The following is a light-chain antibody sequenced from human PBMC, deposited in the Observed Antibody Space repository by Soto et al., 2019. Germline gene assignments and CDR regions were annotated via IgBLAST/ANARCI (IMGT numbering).Light chain of an antibody. V-gene: IGKV4-1*01. CDR1: HSILYSPNNKNY. Sequence: DIVMTQSPDSLAVSLGERGTINCKSSHSILYSPNNKNYLAWYQQKPGQPPKLLIYWASTRESGVPDRFSGSGSGTDFTLTISSLQAEDVAVYYCQHYLNTPQNFGQGTKVEIK. CDR2: WAS. J-gene: IGKJ1*01. CDR3: QHYLNTPQN.